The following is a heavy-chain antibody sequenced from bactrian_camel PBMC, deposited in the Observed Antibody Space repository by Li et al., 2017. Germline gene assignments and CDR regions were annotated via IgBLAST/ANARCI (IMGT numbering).Heavy chain of an antibody. Sequence: VQLVESGGGSVQPGGSLRLSCAASGFTFSAYDMSWVRQAPGKGLEWVSGINSGGGTTYYAGSVKGQFTISRDDAENTVYLQLNSLKTEDTAMYYCAAGPDSGYWGQGTQVTVS. CDR3: AAGPDSGY. CDR2: INSGGGTT. CDR1: GFTFSAYD. V-gene: IGHV3S40*01. J-gene: IGHJ6*01.